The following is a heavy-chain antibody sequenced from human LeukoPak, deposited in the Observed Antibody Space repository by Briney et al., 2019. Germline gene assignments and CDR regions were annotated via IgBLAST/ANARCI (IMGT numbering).Heavy chain of an antibody. CDR3: AKDPECSSTSCYTTLGNWFDP. Sequence: GGSLRLSCAASGFTFDDYAMHWVRQAPGKGLEWVSGISWNSGSIGYADSVKGRFTISRDNAKNSLNLQMNSLRAEDTALYYCAKDPECSSTSCYTTLGNWFDPWGQGTLVTVSS. D-gene: IGHD2-2*02. V-gene: IGHV3-9*01. CDR1: GFTFDDYA. CDR2: ISWNSGSI. J-gene: IGHJ5*02.